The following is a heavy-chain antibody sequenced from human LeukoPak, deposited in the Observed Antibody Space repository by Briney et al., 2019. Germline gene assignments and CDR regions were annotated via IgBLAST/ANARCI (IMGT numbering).Heavy chain of an antibody. CDR3: AKSTNYYDSSGYYYGEIFDY. V-gene: IGHV3-23*01. J-gene: IGHJ4*02. Sequence: GGSLRLSCAASGFTFSSYAMNWVRQAPGKGLEWISPISGSGDNTYYADSVKGRFTISRDNSKNTLYLQMNSLRAEDTAVYYCAKSTNYYDSSGYYYGEIFDYWGQGTLVTVSS. D-gene: IGHD3-22*01. CDR1: GFTFSSYA. CDR2: ISGSGDNT.